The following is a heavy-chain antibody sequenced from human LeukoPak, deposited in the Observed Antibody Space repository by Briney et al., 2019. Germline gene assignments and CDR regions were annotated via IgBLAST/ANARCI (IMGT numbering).Heavy chain of an antibody. V-gene: IGHV3-66*01. CDR1: GLTVSINH. CDR3: ASNYEILTGWWSAHY. J-gene: IGHJ4*02. D-gene: IGHD3-9*01. Sequence: PGGSLRLSCVVSGLTVSINHMIWVRQAPGKGLEWVSVFYAGGRTYYAGSVKGRFIISRDNSKNTVYLQMNSLRAEDTAIYYCASNYEILTGWWSAHYWGQGTLVTVAS. CDR2: FYAGGRT.